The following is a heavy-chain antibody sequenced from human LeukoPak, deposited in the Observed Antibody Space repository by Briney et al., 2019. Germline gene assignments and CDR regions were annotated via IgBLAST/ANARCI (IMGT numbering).Heavy chain of an antibody. V-gene: IGHV4-34*01. CDR2: INHSGST. Sequence: SETLPLTCAVYGGSFSGYYWSWIRQPPGKGLEWIGEINHSGSTNYNPSLKSRVTISVDTSKNQFSLKLSSVTAADTAVYYCARGEILWFGQRMTYYFDYWGQGTLVTVSS. J-gene: IGHJ4*02. CDR1: GGSFSGYY. CDR3: ARGEILWFGQRMTYYFDY. D-gene: IGHD3-10*01.